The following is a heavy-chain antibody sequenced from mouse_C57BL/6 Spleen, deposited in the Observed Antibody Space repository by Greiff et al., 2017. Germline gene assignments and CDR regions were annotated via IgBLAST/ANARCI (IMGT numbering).Heavy chain of an antibody. CDR3: ARWPDGGTLFAY. J-gene: IGHJ3*01. V-gene: IGHV1-82*01. CDR2: IYPGDGAT. Sequence: QVQLKQSGPELVKPGASVKISCKASGYAFSSSWMNWVKQRPGQGLEWIGRIYPGDGATNYNGKFKGKATLTADKSSSTAYMQLSSLTSEDSAVYFCARWPDGGTLFAYWGQGTLVTVSA. D-gene: IGHD1-2*01. CDR1: GYAFSSSW.